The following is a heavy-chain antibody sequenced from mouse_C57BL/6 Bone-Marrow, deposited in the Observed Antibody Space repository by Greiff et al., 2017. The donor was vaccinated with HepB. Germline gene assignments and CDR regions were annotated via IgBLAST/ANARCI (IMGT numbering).Heavy chain of an antibody. J-gene: IGHJ1*03. CDR1: GYTFTSYW. Sequence: VQLQQPGAELVKPGASVKLSCKASGYTFTSYWMHWVKQRPGQGLEWIGMIHPNSGSTNYNEKFKSKATLTVDKSSSTAYMQLSSLTSEDSAVYYCALLLRYRYFDVWGTGTTVTVSS. D-gene: IGHD1-1*01. V-gene: IGHV1-64*01. CDR3: ALLLRYRYFDV. CDR2: IHPNSGST.